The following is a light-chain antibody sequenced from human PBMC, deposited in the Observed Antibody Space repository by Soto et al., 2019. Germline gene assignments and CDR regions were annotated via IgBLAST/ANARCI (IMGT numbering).Light chain of an antibody. Sequence: DIQMTQSPSTLSGPVGDRVTITCRASQTISSWLAWYQQKPGKAPKLLIYKASTLKSGVPSRFSGSGSGTEFTLTISSLQTDDFATYYCQHYNSYSEAFGQGTKVELK. J-gene: IGKJ1*01. CDR2: KAS. CDR3: QHYNSYSEA. V-gene: IGKV1-5*03. CDR1: QTISSW.